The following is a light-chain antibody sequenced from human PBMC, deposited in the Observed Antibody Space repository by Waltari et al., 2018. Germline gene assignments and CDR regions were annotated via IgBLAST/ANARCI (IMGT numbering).Light chain of an antibody. CDR3: SSYTTSNTWV. CDR1: TRSVGGYHH. Sequence: QSALTQPASVSGSPGQSITISCTGTTRSVGGYHHVPWYQHHPGKAPKPMIFEVTDLPSGVSNRFSGSKSGNTASLTISGLQAEDEADYYCSSYTTSNTWVFGGGTKVTVL. J-gene: IGLJ3*02. CDR2: EVT. V-gene: IGLV2-14*01.